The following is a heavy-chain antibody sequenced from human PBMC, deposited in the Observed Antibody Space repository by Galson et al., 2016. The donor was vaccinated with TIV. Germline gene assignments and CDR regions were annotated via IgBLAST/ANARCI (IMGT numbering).Heavy chain of an antibody. Sequence: SVKVSCKASGDIFISYPINWVRQAPGQGLEWMGGFIPLFGTANYAQKFQGRVTITADESTSTTYMDLTSLTSEDTAVYFCAREGPFDCGGDCSIEYWGQGTLVTVSS. J-gene: IGHJ4*02. CDR2: FIPLFGTA. D-gene: IGHD2-21*02. V-gene: IGHV1-69*13. CDR1: GDIFISYP. CDR3: AREGPFDCGGDCSIEY.